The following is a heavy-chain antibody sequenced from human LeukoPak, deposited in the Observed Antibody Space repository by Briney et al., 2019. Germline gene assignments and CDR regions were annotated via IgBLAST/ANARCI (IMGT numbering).Heavy chain of an antibody. CDR1: ADSLSSGGHY. CDR3: ARGGNRFGGFYFDY. CDR2: IHHSGRS. Sequence: IPSQTLSLTCTVSADSLSSGGHYWAWIRQFPGKGLESIGFIHHSGRSRHNPSLKDRVAISVDTSRKQFTLKLSSVTAADTAMYYCARGGNRFGGFYFDYWGQGIQVIVSS. V-gene: IGHV4-31*03. D-gene: IGHD3-10*01. J-gene: IGHJ4*02.